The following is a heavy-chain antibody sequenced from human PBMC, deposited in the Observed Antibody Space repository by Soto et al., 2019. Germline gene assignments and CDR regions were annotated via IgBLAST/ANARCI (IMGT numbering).Heavy chain of an antibody. V-gene: IGHV3-7*01. J-gene: IGHJ4*02. CDR2: IKQDGSEK. CDR1: GFTFSSYW. CDR3: ARELSVDTAMVNLFAY. Sequence: EVQLVESGGGLVQPGGSLRLSCAASGFTFSSYWMSWVRQAPGKGLEWVANIKQDGSEKYYVDSVKGRFTISRDNAKNSLYLQMNSLRAEDTAVYYCARELSVDTAMVNLFAYWGQGTLVTVSS. D-gene: IGHD5-18*01.